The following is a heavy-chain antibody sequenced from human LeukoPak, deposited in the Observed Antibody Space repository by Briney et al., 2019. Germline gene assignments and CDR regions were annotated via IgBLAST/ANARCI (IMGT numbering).Heavy chain of an antibody. CDR2: INHSGST. V-gene: IGHV4-34*01. CDR3: ARRSAEWGYYYYYMDV. Sequence: KASETLSLTCAVYGGSFSDYYWSWIRQPPGKGLEWIGEINHSGSTNYNPSLKSRVTISVDTSKNQFSLKLSSVTAADTAVYYCARRSAEWGYYYYYMDVWGKGTTVTVSS. D-gene: IGHD2-15*01. CDR1: GGSFSDYY. J-gene: IGHJ6*03.